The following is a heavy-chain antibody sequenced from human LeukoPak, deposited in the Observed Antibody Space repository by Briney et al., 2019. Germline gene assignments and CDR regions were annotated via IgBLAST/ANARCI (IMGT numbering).Heavy chain of an antibody. Sequence: GGSLRLSCAASVLTFSVSAVHGVRQASGKGLEWVGRIRTKADSYATAYAASVKGRFTISRDDSKNTAYLQMNSLKTEDTAVYYCTSTVDGYTYFDYWGQGAPATVSS. D-gene: IGHD5-24*01. CDR1: VLTFSVSA. J-gene: IGHJ4*02. V-gene: IGHV3-73*01. CDR3: TSTVDGYTYFDY. CDR2: IRTKADSYAT.